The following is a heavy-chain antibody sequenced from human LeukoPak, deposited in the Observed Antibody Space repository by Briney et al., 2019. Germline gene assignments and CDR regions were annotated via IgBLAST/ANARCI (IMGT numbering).Heavy chain of an antibody. V-gene: IGHV3-30*02. CDR2: TRYDGSEK. CDR1: GFTFGNYG. Sequence: PGGSLRLSCVAFGFTFGNYGMHWVRQAPGKGLEWVAFTRYDGSEKYYADSVKGRFIISRDNSKNTLCLQMNSLGVEGTAVCFCSGSYSYWGQGTLVTVSS. J-gene: IGHJ4*02. CDR3: SGSYSY. D-gene: IGHD1-26*01.